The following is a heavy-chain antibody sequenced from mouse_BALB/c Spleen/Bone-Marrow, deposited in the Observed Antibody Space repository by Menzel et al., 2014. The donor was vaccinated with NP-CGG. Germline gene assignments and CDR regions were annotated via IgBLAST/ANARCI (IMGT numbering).Heavy chain of an antibody. Sequence: VQLQQPGAELVKPGASVKLSCTASGFNIKDPYMQWVKQRPEQGLEWIGRIDPANGNTKYDPKFQGKATITADTSSNTAYLQLSSLTSEDTAVYYCAPYYYGRWFTYWGQGTLVTVSA. V-gene: IGHV14-3*02. CDR3: APYYYGRWFTY. CDR1: GFNIKDPY. J-gene: IGHJ3*01. CDR2: IDPANGNT. D-gene: IGHD1-1*01.